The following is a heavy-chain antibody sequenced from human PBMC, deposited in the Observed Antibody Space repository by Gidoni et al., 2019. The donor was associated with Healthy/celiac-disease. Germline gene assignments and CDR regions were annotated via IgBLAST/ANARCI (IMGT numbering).Heavy chain of an antibody. V-gene: IGHV3-15*01. Sequence: EVQLVESGGGLVKPGGSLRLSCAASGFTFSNAWMCWVRQAPGKGLEWVGRIKSKTDGGTTDYAAPVKGRFTISRDDSKNTLYLQMNSLKTEDTAVYYCTTLYYYDSSGYSYPFDYWGQGTLVTVSS. CDR2: IKSKTDGGTT. CDR1: GFTFSNAW. D-gene: IGHD3-22*01. CDR3: TTLYYYDSSGYSYPFDY. J-gene: IGHJ4*02.